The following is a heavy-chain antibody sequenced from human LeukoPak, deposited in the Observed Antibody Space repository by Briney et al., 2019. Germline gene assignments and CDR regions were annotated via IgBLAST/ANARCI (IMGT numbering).Heavy chain of an antibody. J-gene: IGHJ4*02. V-gene: IGHV3-30*03. CDR1: GFTFSSYV. CDR2: ISYDGSNE. Sequence: GRSLRLSCAASGFTFSSYVVHWVRQAPGKGLEWVAIISYDGSNEYYADSVKGRFTISRDNAKNSLYLQMNSLRAEDTAVYYCARITGSSGWFPFDYWGQGTLVTVSS. D-gene: IGHD6-19*01. CDR3: ARITGSSGWFPFDY.